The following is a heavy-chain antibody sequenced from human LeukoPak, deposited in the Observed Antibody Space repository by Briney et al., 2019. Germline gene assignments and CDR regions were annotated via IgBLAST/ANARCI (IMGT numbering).Heavy chain of an antibody. J-gene: IGHJ5*02. CDR3: ARDQYGSGSRWFDP. D-gene: IGHD3-10*01. V-gene: IGHV1-69*06. Sequence: SVRVSCKASGGTFSSYAISWVRQAPGQGLEWMGGIIPIFGTTNYAQKFQGRVTITADKSTSTAYMELSSLRSEDTAVYYCARDQYGSGSRWFDPWGQGTLVTVSS. CDR1: GGTFSSYA. CDR2: IIPIFGTT.